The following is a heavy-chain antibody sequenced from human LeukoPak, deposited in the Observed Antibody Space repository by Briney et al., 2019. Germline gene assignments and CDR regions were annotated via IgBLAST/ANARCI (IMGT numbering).Heavy chain of an antibody. CDR3: AKMVRYYDFWSGFLDLDY. Sequence: GGSLRLSCAASGFTFSNYAMHWVRQAPGKGLEWAAFIRYDGSNKYYADSVKGRFTISRDNSKNTLYLQMNALRAEDTALYYCAKMVRYYDFWSGFLDLDYWGQGALVTVSS. CDR1: GFTFSNYA. CDR2: IRYDGSNK. D-gene: IGHD3-3*01. J-gene: IGHJ4*02. V-gene: IGHV3-30*02.